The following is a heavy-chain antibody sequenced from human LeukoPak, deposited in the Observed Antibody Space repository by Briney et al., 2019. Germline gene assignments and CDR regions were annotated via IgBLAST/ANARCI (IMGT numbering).Heavy chain of an antibody. CDR3: ARDNYYYDSSGFPNWFDP. J-gene: IGHJ5*02. D-gene: IGHD3-22*01. CDR1: GGSISSYY. Sequence: SETLSLTCTVSGGSISSYYWSWIRQPPGKGLEWIGYIYYSGSTNYNPSLKSRVTISVDTSKNQFSLKLSSVTAADTAVYYCARDNYYYDSSGFPNWFDPWGQGTLVTVSS. CDR2: IYYSGST. V-gene: IGHV4-59*12.